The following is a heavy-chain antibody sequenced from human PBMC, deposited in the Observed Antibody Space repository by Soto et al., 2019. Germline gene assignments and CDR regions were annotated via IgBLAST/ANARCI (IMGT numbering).Heavy chain of an antibody. J-gene: IGHJ1*01. CDR1: GGTFSSYT. V-gene: IGHV1-69*08. CDR3: ARDRDGYCSGCSCYGTEYFQH. Sequence: QVQLVQSGAEVKKPGSSVKVSCKASGGTFSSYTISWVRQAPGQGLEWMGRIIPILGIANYAQKFQGRVTITADKSTSTAYMELSSLRSEDTAVYYCARDRDGYCSGCSCYGTEYFQHWGQGTLVTVSS. CDR2: IIPILGIA. D-gene: IGHD2-15*01.